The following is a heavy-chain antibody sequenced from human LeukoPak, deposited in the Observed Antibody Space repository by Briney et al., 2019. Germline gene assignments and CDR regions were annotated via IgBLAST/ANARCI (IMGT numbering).Heavy chain of an antibody. CDR1: GYTFTGYY. J-gene: IGHJ5*02. CDR3: ARDRPGRYCSTISCYSASPFGP. D-gene: IGHD2-2*02. Sequence: ASVKVSCKASGYTFTGYYMHWVRQAPGQGLEWMGWINPNSGGINYAQKFQGRVTMTRDTSISTAYMELSSLRSEDTAVYYCARDRPGRYCSTISCYSASPFGPWGQGTLVTVSS. V-gene: IGHV1-2*02. CDR2: INPNSGGI.